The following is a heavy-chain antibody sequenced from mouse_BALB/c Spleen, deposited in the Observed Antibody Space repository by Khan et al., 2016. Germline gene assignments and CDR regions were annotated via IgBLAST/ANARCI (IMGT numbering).Heavy chain of an antibody. CDR2: IDPANGNT. D-gene: IGHD1-1*02. J-gene: IGHJ4*01. V-gene: IGHV14-3*02. CDR1: GFNIKDTY. Sequence: VQLKQSGAELVKPGASVKLSCTASGFNIKDTYMHWVKQRPEQGLEWIGRIDPANGNTKYDPKFQGKATITADTSSNKAYLQLRSLTSEDTAVYYCASGTYEYDYVMDYWVPGPSVPVSS. CDR3: ASGTYEYDYVMDY.